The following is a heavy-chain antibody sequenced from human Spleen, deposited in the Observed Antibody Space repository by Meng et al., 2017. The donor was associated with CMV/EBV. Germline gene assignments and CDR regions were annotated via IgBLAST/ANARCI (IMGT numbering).Heavy chain of an antibody. D-gene: IGHD3-3*01. CDR3: ARGGDYDFWSGYSNWFDP. V-gene: IGHV4-59*01. CDR1: GGAISSYY. Sequence: SETLSLTCSVSGGAISSYYWSWIRQPPGKGLEWIGYIYYSGSTNYNPSLKSRVTISVDTSKNQFSLKLSSVTAADTAVYYCARGGDYDFWSGYSNWFDPWGQGTLVTVSS. CDR2: IYYSGST. J-gene: IGHJ5*02.